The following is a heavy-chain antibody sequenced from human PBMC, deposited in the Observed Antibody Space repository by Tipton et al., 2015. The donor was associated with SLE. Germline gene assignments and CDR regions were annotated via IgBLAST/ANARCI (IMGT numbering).Heavy chain of an antibody. CDR1: GGSFSGYY. D-gene: IGHD3-9*01. Sequence: TLSLTCAVYGGSFSGYYWSWIRQPPGKGLEWIGEINHSGSTNYNPSLKSRVTISVDTSKNQFSLTLSSVTAADTAVYYCAGLRGILTGPRGAFDIWGQGTMVTVSS. V-gene: IGHV4-34*01. CDR3: AGLRGILTGPRGAFDI. CDR2: INHSGST. J-gene: IGHJ3*02.